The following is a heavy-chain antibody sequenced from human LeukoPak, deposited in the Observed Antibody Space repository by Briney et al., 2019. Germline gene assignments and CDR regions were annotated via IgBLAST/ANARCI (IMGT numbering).Heavy chain of an antibody. CDR2: IYYGGST. D-gene: IGHD6-13*01. Sequence: SETLSLTCTVSGGSISSYYWSWIWQPPGKGLEWIGYIYYGGSTNYNPSLKSRVTISVDTSKNQFSLKLSSVTAADTAVYYCARHERGEIAAALGYWGQGTLVTVSS. V-gene: IGHV4-59*08. CDR3: ARHERGEIAAALGY. J-gene: IGHJ4*02. CDR1: GGSISSYY.